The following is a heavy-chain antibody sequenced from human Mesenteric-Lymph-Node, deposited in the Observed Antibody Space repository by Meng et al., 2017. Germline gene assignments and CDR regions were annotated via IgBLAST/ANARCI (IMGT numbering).Heavy chain of an antibody. J-gene: IGHJ6*02. Sequence: GESLKISCAASGFTFSSYDMHWVRQATGKGLEWVSAIGTAGDTYYPGSVKGRFTISRENAKNSLYLQMNSLRAGDTAVYYCARKVDYGGNSGYYYYYYGMDVWGQGTTVTVSS. CDR1: GFTFSSYD. V-gene: IGHV3-13*01. CDR3: ARKVDYGGNSGYYYYYYGMDV. CDR2: IGTAGDT. D-gene: IGHD4-23*01.